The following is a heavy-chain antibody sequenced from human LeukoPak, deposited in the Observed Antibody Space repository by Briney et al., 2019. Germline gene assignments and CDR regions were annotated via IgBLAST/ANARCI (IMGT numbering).Heavy chain of an antibody. V-gene: IGHV3-30*04. CDR3: TREPGYNSGWYKGKFDY. Sequence: GGSLRLSCAASGFTFSSYAMHWVRQAPGKGLEGGAVISYDGSNKYYADSVKGRFTISRDNTKNTLYLQMNSLRAEDTAVYHCTREPGYNSGWYKGKFDYWGQGTLVTVSS. J-gene: IGHJ4*02. CDR2: ISYDGSNK. D-gene: IGHD6-19*01. CDR1: GFTFSSYA.